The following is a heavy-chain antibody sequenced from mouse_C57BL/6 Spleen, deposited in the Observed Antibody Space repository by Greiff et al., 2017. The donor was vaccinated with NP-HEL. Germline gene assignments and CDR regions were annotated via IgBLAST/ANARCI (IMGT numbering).Heavy chain of an antibody. D-gene: IGHD1-1*01. J-gene: IGHJ2*01. CDR2: INPNYGTT. CDR1: GYSFTDYN. CDR3: AGDYYGSSSYYFDY. Sequence: EVQLQESGPELVKPGASVKISCKASGYSFTDYNMNWVKQSNGKSLEWIGVINPNYGTTSYNQKFKGKATLTVDQSSSTAYMQLNSLTSEDSAVYYCAGDYYGSSSYYFDYWGQGTTLTVSS. V-gene: IGHV1-39*01.